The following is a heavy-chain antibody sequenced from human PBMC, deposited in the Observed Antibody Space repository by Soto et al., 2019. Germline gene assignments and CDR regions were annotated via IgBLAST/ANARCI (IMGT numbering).Heavy chain of an antibody. CDR3: ARGGVSSDNYFDS. CDR2: IYYSGST. Sequence: QVQLQESGPGLVKPSQTLSLTCTVSGGSISSGGYFWSWIRQHPGKGLEWIGYIYYSGSTYYNPSLKSRVTISVDTSKNHFSLWLTSVTAADTAVYYCARGGVSSDNYFDSRGQGTLVTVSS. D-gene: IGHD3-22*01. J-gene: IGHJ4*02. CDR1: GGSISSGGYF. V-gene: IGHV4-31*03.